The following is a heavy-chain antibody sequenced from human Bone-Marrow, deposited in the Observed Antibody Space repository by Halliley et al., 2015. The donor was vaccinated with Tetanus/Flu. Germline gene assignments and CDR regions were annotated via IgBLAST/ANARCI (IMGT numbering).Heavy chain of an antibody. V-gene: IGHV3-30*18. Sequence: WLALISYDGFNKYYADSVKGRFTISRDNSKNTLYLQMNSLRVDDTAVYYCAKDERQWLVSPPDYWGQGTLVTVSS. CDR3: AKDERQWLVSPPDY. D-gene: IGHD6-19*01. CDR2: ISYDGFNK. J-gene: IGHJ4*02.